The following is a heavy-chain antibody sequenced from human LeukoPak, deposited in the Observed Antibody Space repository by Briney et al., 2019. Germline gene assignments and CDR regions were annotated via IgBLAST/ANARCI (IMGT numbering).Heavy chain of an antibody. CDR2: ICYSGST. D-gene: IGHD6-19*01. CDR3: ARLGYSSGWYGGNWFDP. CDR1: GGSISSSSYY. V-gene: IGHV4-39*01. Sequence: SETLSLTCTVSGGSISSSSYYWGWIRQPPGKGLEWIGSICYSGSTYYNPSLKSRVTISVDTSKNQFSLKLSSVTAADTAVYYCARLGYSSGWYGGNWFDPWGQGTLVTVSS. J-gene: IGHJ5*02.